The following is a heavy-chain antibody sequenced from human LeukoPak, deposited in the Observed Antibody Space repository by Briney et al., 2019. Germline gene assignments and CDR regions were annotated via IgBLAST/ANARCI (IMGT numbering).Heavy chain of an antibody. J-gene: IGHJ4*02. V-gene: IGHV3-7*03. D-gene: IGHD3-22*01. Sequence: GGSLRLSCAASGFTFSSYWMSWVRQAPGKGLEWVAYIKQDVTEKYYVDSVKGRFSISRDNAKNSLYLQMNSLRAEDTALYYCARGPSYYYDSSGYYPNLDYWGQGTLVTVSS. CDR3: ARGPSYYYDSSGYYPNLDY. CDR1: GFTFSSYW. CDR2: IKQDVTEK.